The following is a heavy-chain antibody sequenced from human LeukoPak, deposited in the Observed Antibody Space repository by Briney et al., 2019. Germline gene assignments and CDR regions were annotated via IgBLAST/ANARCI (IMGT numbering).Heavy chain of an antibody. CDR1: QFTLSNYA. CDR2: VSASGGST. D-gene: IGHD5-12*01. V-gene: IGHV3-23*01. Sequence: GGSLRLSCAASQFTLSNYALSWVRQAPGKGLEWVSAVSASGGSTYYADSVKGRFTISRDNSKNTVYLQMNILRAEDTAVYYCAKGWSGYDAFDIWGQGTMVTVSS. J-gene: IGHJ3*02. CDR3: AKGWSGYDAFDI.